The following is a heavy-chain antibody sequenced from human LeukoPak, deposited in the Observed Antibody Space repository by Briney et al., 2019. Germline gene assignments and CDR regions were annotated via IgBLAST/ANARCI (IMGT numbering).Heavy chain of an antibody. CDR1: GFSLSTSGVG. CDR3: AHRGYYGSGSILEH. D-gene: IGHD3-10*01. V-gene: IGHV2-5*02. J-gene: IGHJ4*02. CDR2: IYWDDDK. Sequence: SGPTLVKPTQTLTLTCTFSGFSLSTSGVGVGWIRQPPGKALEWLALIYWDDDKRNSPSLKSRLTITKDTSKNQVVLTMTNMDPVDTATYYCAHRGYYGSGSILEHWGQGTLVTVSS.